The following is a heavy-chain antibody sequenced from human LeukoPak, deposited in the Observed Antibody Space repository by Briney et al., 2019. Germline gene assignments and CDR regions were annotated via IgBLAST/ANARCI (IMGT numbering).Heavy chain of an antibody. D-gene: IGHD2-2*01. CDR2: ISSSSITI. CDR3: ARGCSSTSCFDAFDI. V-gene: IGHV3-48*04. Sequence: GGSLRLSSAGSGFTFSDFGMNWVPHAPGKGREWVSYISSSSITIYYTISVKGRFTISRDNPKNSLYLQMNSLRADDTAVYYCARGCSSTSCFDAFDIWGQGTMVTVSS. CDR1: GFTFSDFG. J-gene: IGHJ3*02.